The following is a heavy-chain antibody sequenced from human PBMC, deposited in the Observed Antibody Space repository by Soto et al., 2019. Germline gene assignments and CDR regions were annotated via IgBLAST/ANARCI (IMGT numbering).Heavy chain of an antibody. V-gene: IGHV3-23*01. Sequence: GGSLRLSCAASGFTFSSYAMSWVRQAPGKGLEWVSAISGSGGSTYYADSVKGRFTISRDNSKNTLYLQMNSLRAEDTAVYYCAKMPGGRELQNWFDPWGQGTLVTVSS. CDR3: AKMPGGRELQNWFDP. D-gene: IGHD3-10*01. CDR1: GFTFSSYA. J-gene: IGHJ5*02. CDR2: ISGSGGST.